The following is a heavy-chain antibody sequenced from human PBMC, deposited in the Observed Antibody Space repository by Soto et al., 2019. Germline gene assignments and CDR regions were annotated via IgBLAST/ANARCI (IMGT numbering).Heavy chain of an antibody. CDR1: GYTFTSYG. D-gene: IGHD3-3*01. J-gene: IGHJ6*02. Sequence: ASVKVSFKASGYTFTSYGISWVRQAPGQGLEWMGWISAYNGNTNYAQKLQGRVTMTTDTSTSTAYMELRSLRSDDTAVYYCARDGGYDFWSGYYSSAYGMDVWGQGTTVTVSS. V-gene: IGHV1-18*04. CDR3: ARDGGYDFWSGYYSSAYGMDV. CDR2: ISAYNGNT.